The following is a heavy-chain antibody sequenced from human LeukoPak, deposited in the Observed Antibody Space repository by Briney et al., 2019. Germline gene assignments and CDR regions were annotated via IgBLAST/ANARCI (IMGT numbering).Heavy chain of an antibody. CDR3: ARGLPPSIAARPFDP. D-gene: IGHD6-6*01. V-gene: IGHV4-39*07. CDR2: IYYSGST. CDR1: GGSISSSSYY. J-gene: IGHJ5*02. Sequence: SETLSLTCTVSGGSISSSSYYWGWIRQPPGKGLEWIGSIYYSGSTYYNPSLKSRVTMSVDTSKNQFSLKLSSVTAADTAVYYCARGLPPSIAARPFDPWGQGTLVTVSS.